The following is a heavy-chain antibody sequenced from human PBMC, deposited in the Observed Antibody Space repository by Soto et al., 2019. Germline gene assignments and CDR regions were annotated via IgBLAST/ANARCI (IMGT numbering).Heavy chain of an antibody. V-gene: IGHV3-23*01. CDR1: GFNTRFYS. Sequence: GSLRLSCTASGFNTRFYSMSWVRQTPGKGLEWVAALSRSGGATYYADSVRGRFTISRDASKDTLFLQMSNLRAEDTALYYCSKGEMSTIRNSFDPWGQGTLVTVSS. J-gene: IGHJ5*02. CDR2: LSRSGGAT. CDR3: SKGEMSTIRNSFDP. D-gene: IGHD1-7*01.